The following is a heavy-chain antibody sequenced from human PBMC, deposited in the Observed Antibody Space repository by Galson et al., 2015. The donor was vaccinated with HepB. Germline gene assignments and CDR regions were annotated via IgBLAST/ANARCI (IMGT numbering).Heavy chain of an antibody. CDR1: GFTFSSNA. J-gene: IGHJ4*02. V-gene: IGHV3-23*01. CDR3: AKGYSGSFSFDY. CDR2: INSGGST. D-gene: IGHD1-26*01. Sequence: SLRLSCAASGFTFSSNAMSWVRQAPGKGLEWVSGINSGGSTYYADSVKGRFTISRDNSKNTLYLQMNSLRADDTAVYFCAKGYSGSFSFDYWGQGTLVTVSS.